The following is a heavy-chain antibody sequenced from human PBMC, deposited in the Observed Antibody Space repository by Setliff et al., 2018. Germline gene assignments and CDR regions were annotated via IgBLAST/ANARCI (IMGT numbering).Heavy chain of an antibody. CDR3: AGGAVLGVVNNYYYGMDV. V-gene: IGHV1-69*10. Sequence: SVKVSCKASGGTFSSYAISWVRQAPGQGLEWMGGIIPILGIANYAQKFQGRVTITTDESTSTAYMELSSLRSEDTAFYYCAGGAVLGVVNNYYYGMDVWGQGTTVTVSS. D-gene: IGHD3-3*01. CDR2: IIPILGIA. CDR1: GGTFSSYA. J-gene: IGHJ6*02.